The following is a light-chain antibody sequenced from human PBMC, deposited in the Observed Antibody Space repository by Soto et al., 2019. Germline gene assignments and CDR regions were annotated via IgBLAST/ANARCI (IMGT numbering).Light chain of an antibody. J-gene: IGKJ2*01. CDR2: GAS. Sequence: EIVLTQSPGTLSLSPGERATLSCRARQCLSSTYLAWYQQKVGQSPRLLIYGASSRATGIPDRFSGSGSGTDFTLTISRLEPEDFAVYYCQQSGTSPPYTFGPGTKLDIK. V-gene: IGKV3-20*01. CDR1: QCLSSTY. CDR3: QQSGTSPPYT.